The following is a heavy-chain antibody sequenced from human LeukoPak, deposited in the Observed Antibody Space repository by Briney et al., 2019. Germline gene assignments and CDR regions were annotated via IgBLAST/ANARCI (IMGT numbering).Heavy chain of an antibody. J-gene: IGHJ4*02. CDR2: ISYDGSNK. V-gene: IGHV3-30-3*01. CDR1: GFTFDSYA. CDR3: ASGYTYYYGSGIYY. D-gene: IGHD3-10*01. Sequence: GRSLRLSCAVSGFTFDSYAMHWVRQAPGKGLEWVAVISYDGSNKYYADSVKGRFTISRDNSKNSLYLQMNSLRTEDTAVYYCASGYTYYYGSGIYYWGQGTLVTVS.